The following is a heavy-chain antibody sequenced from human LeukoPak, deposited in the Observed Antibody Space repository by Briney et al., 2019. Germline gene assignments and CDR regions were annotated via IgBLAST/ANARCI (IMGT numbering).Heavy chain of an antibody. J-gene: IGHJ4*02. CDR3: ARSTYHDFWSGYYTGFLVDY. Sequence: PETLSLTCTVSGGSISGYYWSWIRQPPGKGLEWIGYIHYSGTTNYNPSLKSRVTISLDTSKNQFSLKLSSVTAADTAVYYCARSTYHDFWSGYYTGFLVDYWGRGTLVTVSS. CDR1: GGSISGYY. CDR2: IHYSGTT. V-gene: IGHV4-59*08. D-gene: IGHD3-3*01.